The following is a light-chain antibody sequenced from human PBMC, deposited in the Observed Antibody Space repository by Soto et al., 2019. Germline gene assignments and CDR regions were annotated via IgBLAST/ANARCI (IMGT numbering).Light chain of an antibody. V-gene: IGKV3-20*01. CDR2: DAS. CDR1: QSVSIY. J-gene: IGKJ1*01. CDR3: QQYGSSPPT. Sequence: EIVLTQSPATLSLSPGARGPLSCRASQSVSIYLAWYQQKPGQAPRLLTYDASNRATGIPARFSGSGSGTDFTLTINRLEPEDFALYYCQQYGSSPPTFGQGTKVDIK.